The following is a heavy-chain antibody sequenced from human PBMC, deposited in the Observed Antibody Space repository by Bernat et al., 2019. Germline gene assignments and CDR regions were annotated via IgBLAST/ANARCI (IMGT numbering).Heavy chain of an antibody. D-gene: IGHD3-10*01. Sequence: EVQLLESGGDLVQPGGSLRLSCAASGFAFSTYAMNWVRQAPGKGLEWVSSISATSDTTHYAASVKGRFVISRDNSRNTLSLQMDSLRAEDTAIYYCARDPRLGSEIDFWGLGTLVTVSS. CDR2: ISATSDTT. CDR1: GFAFSTYA. CDR3: ARDPRLGSEIDF. J-gene: IGHJ4*02. V-gene: IGHV3-23*01.